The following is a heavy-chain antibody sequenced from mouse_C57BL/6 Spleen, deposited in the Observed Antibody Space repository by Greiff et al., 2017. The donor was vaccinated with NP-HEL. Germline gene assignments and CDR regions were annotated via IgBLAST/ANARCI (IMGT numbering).Heavy chain of an antibody. Sequence: VQLQQSGAELVRPGASVKLSCKASGYTFTDYYINWVKQRPGQGLEWIARIYPGSGNTYYNEKFKGKATLTAEKSSSTAYMQLSSLTSEDSAVYFCARGIYDYDVWFAYWGQGTLVTVSA. V-gene: IGHV1-76*01. CDR1: GYTFTDYY. J-gene: IGHJ3*01. D-gene: IGHD2-4*01. CDR2: IYPGSGNT. CDR3: ARGIYDYDVWFAY.